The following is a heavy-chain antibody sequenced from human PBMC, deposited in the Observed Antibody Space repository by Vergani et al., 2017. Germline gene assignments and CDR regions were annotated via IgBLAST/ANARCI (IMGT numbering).Heavy chain of an antibody. D-gene: IGHD1-26*01. CDR2: ISGNNDDV. CDR1: GFTFSSYS. V-gene: IGHV3-21*01. CDR3: ARGGVVGSTGRTFEF. J-gene: IGHJ3*01. Sequence: EVQLVESGGGLVKPGGSLRLSCAASGFTFSSYSMNWVRQAPGKGLEWVSSISGNNDDVYYADSVKGRFTISRDNAKNSVFLQINGLRAEDTAVYYCARGGVVGSTGRTFEFWGQGTTVTVSS.